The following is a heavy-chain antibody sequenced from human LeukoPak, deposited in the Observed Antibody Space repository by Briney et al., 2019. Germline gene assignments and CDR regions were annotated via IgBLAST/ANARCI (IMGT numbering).Heavy chain of an antibody. D-gene: IGHD3-10*01. J-gene: IGHJ4*02. CDR3: ATQGDYYGSSYFDY. Sequence: VASVKVSCKASGGTFSSYAISWVRQAPGQGLEWMGGIIPIFGTANYAQKFQGRVTITADESTSTAYMELSSLRSEDTAVYYCATQGDYYGSSYFDYWGQGTLVTVSS. V-gene: IGHV1-69*13. CDR2: IIPIFGTA. CDR1: GGTFSSYA.